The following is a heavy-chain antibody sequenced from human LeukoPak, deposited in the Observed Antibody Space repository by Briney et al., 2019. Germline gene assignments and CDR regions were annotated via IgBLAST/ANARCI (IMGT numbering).Heavy chain of an antibody. CDR2: ISSSSSYI. D-gene: IGHD3-3*01. J-gene: IGHJ6*03. CDR3: ARDGTIYDFWSGYYYYYMDV. Sequence: GGSLRLSCAASGFTFSSYSKNWVRQAPGKGLEWVSSISSSSSYIYYADSVKGRFTISRDNAKNSLYLQMNSLRAEDTAVYYGARDGTIYDFWSGYYYYYMDVWGKGTTVTVSS. CDR1: GFTFSSYS. V-gene: IGHV3-21*04.